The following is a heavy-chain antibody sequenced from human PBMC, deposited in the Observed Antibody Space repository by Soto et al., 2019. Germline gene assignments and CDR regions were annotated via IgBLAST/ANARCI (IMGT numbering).Heavy chain of an antibody. V-gene: IGHV1-8*01. J-gene: IGHJ3*02. CDR2: MNPNSGNT. CDR1: GYTFTSYD. CDR3: ARAAVGYSYGYDAFDI. Sequence: QVQLVQSGAEVNKPGASVKVSCKASGYTFTSYDINWVRQATGQGLEWMGWMNPNSGNTGYAQKFQGRVTMTRNTSISTAYMELSSLRSEDTAVYYCARAAVGYSYGYDAFDIWGQGTMVTVSS. D-gene: IGHD5-18*01.